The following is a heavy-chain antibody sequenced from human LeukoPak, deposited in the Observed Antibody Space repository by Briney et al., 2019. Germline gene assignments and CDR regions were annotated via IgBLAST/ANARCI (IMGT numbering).Heavy chain of an antibody. V-gene: IGHV4-39*01. CDR1: GGSISSSSYY. J-gene: IGHJ4*02. CDR3: ARRTTDYAQRHFDY. Sequence: SETLSLTCTVSGGSISSSSYYWGWIRQPPGKGLEWIGSIYYSGSTYYNPSLKSRVTISVDTSKNQFSLKLSSVTAADTAVYYCARRTTDYAQRHFDYWGQGTLVTVSS. D-gene: IGHD1-7*01. CDR2: IYYSGST.